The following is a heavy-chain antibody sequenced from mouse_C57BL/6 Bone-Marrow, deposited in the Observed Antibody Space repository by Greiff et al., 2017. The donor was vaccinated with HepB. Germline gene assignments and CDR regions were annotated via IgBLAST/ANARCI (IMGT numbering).Heavy chain of an antibody. D-gene: IGHD1-1*01. Sequence: VQLQQSGAELARPGASVKMSCKASGYTFTSYTMHWVKQRPGQGLEWIGYINPSSGYTKYNQKFKDKATLTADKSSSTAYMQLSSLTSEDSAVYYCARLVLITTVVADWYFDVWGTGTTVTVSS. J-gene: IGHJ1*03. CDR1: GYTFTSYT. CDR3: ARLVLITTVVADWYFDV. CDR2: INPSSGYT. V-gene: IGHV1-4*01.